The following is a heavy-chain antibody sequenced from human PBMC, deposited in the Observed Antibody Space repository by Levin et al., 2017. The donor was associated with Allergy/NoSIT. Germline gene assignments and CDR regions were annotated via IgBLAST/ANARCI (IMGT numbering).Heavy chain of an antibody. CDR1: GGSISSYY. V-gene: IGHV4-59*01. J-gene: IGHJ6*03. Sequence: PETMSLTCTVSGGSISSYYWSWIRQPPGKGLEWIGYIYYSGSTNYNPSLKSRVTISVDTSKNQFSLKLSSVTAADTAVYYCARATHYYYYYMDVWGKGTTVTVSS. CDR2: IYYSGST. CDR3: ARATHYYYYYMDV. D-gene: IGHD4-17*01.